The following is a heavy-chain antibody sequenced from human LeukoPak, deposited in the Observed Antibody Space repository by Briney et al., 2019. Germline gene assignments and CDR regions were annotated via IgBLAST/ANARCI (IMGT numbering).Heavy chain of an antibody. J-gene: IGHJ4*02. CDR2: ISSDGIR. D-gene: IGHD6-19*01. CDR3: SAGVAGSFPG. Sequence: GGSLRLSCSASGFTFSSYGMHWVRQAPGKGLEYVSTISSDGIRYYADSVKGRFTIPRDNSKNTVYLQMSSLRTEDTAVYYGSAGVAGSFPGWGQETLVIGSS. CDR1: GFTFSSYG. V-gene: IGHV3-64D*06.